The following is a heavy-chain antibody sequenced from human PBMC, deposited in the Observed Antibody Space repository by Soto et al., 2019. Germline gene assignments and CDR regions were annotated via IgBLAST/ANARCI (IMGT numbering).Heavy chain of an antibody. CDR3: AGDGWNYGGPRGMDV. J-gene: IGHJ6*02. CDR2: IKQDGSEK. D-gene: IGHD1-7*01. V-gene: IGHV3-7*03. CDR1: GFTFSSYW. Sequence: GGSLRLSCAASGFTFSSYWMSWVRQAPGKGLEWVANIKQDGSEKYYVDSVKGRFTISRDNAKNSLYLQMNSLRAEDTAVYYCAGDGWNYGGPRGMDVWGQGTTVTVSS.